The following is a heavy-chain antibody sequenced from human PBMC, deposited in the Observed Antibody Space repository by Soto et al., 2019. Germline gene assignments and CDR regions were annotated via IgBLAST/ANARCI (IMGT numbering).Heavy chain of an antibody. Sequence: SETLSLTCAVSGGSISSDGYSWGWLRQPPGKGLEWIGYISHSGSTYYNPSLKSRGTISVDTSKNQFSLRLSSVTAADTAVYYCARGGLLPDYWGQGTLVTVSS. CDR1: GGSISSDGYS. J-gene: IGHJ4*02. CDR2: ISHSGST. CDR3: ARGGLLPDY. V-gene: IGHV4-30-2*01. D-gene: IGHD6-19*01.